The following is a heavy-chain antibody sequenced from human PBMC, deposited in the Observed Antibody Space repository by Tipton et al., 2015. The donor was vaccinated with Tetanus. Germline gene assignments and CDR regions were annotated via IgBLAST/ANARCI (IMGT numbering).Heavy chain of an antibody. D-gene: IGHD2-8*01. J-gene: IGHJ1*01. CDR2: TYYSGNT. CDR1: GGSISSYY. Sequence: TLSLTCTVSGGSISSYYCSWVRQPPGKGLEWIGHTYYSGNTNYNSSLWSRVTISLDTSRNQFSLKLSSVTAADTAVYYCVANDGGLEHGQHWGQGTLVTVSS. V-gene: IGHV4-59*01. CDR3: VANDGGLEHGQH.